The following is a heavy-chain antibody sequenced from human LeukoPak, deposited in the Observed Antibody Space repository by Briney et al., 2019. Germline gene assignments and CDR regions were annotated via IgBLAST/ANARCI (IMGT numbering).Heavy chain of an antibody. CDR1: GGSISSGSYY. V-gene: IGHV4-61*02. CDR3: ARGPDYSNYVDY. CDR2: IYTSGST. D-gene: IGHD4-11*01. J-gene: IGHJ4*02. Sequence: PSETLSLTCTVSGGSISSGSYYWNWIRQPGGKGLEWIGRIYTSGSTKYNPSLKSRVTIPADTSKNQFSLKLSSVTAADTAVYYCARGPDYSNYVDYWGQGTLVTVSS.